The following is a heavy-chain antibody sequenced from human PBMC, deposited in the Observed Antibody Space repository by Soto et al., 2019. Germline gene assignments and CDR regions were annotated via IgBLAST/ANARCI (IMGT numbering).Heavy chain of an antibody. D-gene: IGHD3-10*01. CDR1: GVTFGGYA. J-gene: IGHJ4*02. CDR3: ANLQGVSGSGSYYNDY. Sequence: ALRLSCAAPGVTFGGYAMHWDRQAPGKGLEWVSGISWNSGSIGYADSVKGRFTISRDNAKNSLYLQMNSLRAEDTALYYCANLQGVSGSGSYYNDYWGQGTLVTVSS. CDR2: ISWNSGSI. V-gene: IGHV3-9*01.